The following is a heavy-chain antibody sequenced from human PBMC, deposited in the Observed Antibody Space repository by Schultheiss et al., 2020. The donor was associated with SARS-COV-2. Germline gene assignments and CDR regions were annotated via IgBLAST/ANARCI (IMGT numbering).Heavy chain of an antibody. Sequence: SQTLSFTCTVSGGSISSSSYYWGWIRQPPGKGLEWIGQINHVGNTNHNPSLESRVTISVDTSKNQFSLKLSSVTAADTAVYYCARTLYGENWFDPWGQGTLVTVSS. CDR2: INHVGNT. J-gene: IGHJ5*02. V-gene: IGHV4-39*01. CDR1: GGSISSSSYY. D-gene: IGHD4-17*01. CDR3: ARTLYGENWFDP.